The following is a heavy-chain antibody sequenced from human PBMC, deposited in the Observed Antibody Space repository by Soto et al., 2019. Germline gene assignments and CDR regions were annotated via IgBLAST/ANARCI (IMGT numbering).Heavy chain of an antibody. V-gene: IGHV1-2*02. J-gene: IGHJ4*02. CDR3: ARGSGSSWFDY. CDR2: MATRTGDT. Sequence: ASVKVSCKPSGYTFTANYIHWVRQAPGQGLEWMGWMATRTGDTRFAQKFQGRVSMTRDTSIGTAYMELTTLTLDDTAVYYCARGSGSSWFDYWGQGTQVTFSS. CDR1: GYTFTANY. D-gene: IGHD6-25*01.